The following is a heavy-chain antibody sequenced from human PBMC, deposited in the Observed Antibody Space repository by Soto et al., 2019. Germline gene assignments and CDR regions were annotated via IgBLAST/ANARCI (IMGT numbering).Heavy chain of an antibody. CDR1: GFIFRNFY. CDR2: ISNSGTYK. V-gene: IGHV3-11*06. Sequence: GGSLRLSCSASGFIFRNFYMSWLRQAPGKGLEWISYISNSGTYKNYADSVKGRSNISRDNSRNSVYLHMNSLTSEDTGIYYCARRQLEAGVWFDPWGRGTLVTVSS. J-gene: IGHJ5*02. CDR3: ARRQLEAGVWFDP. D-gene: IGHD1-1*01.